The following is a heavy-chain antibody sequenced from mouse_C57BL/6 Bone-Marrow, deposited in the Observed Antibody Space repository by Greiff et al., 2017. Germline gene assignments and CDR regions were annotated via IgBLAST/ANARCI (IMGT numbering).Heavy chain of an antibody. J-gene: IGHJ3*01. V-gene: IGHV1-81*01. CDR1: GYTFTSYG. D-gene: IGHD1-1*01. CDR2: IYPRSGNT. CDR3: ARYYYGSTPFAD. Sequence: QVQLQQSGAELARPGASVTLSCKASGYTFTSYGISWVKQRTGQGLEWIGEIYPRSGNTYYNEKFKGKATLTADKSSSTAYMELRSLTSEDSAVYFCARYYYGSTPFADWGQGTLVTVSA.